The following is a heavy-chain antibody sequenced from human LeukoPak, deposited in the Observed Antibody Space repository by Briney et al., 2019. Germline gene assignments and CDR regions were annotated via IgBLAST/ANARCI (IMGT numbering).Heavy chain of an antibody. CDR1: GFTFSSYA. D-gene: IGHD3-22*01. CDR3: ARDLITRQGAWGDY. J-gene: IGHJ4*02. V-gene: IGHV3-30-3*01. Sequence: PGGSLRLSCAASGFTFSSYAMHWVRQAPGKGLEWVAVISYDGSNKYYADSVKGRSTISRDNSKNTLYLQMNSLRAEDTAVYYCARDLITRQGAWGDYWGQGTLVTVSS. CDR2: ISYDGSNK.